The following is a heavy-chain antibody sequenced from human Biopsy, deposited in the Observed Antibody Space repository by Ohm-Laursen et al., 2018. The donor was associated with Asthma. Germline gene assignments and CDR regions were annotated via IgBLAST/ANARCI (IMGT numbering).Heavy chain of an antibody. CDR3: ASDFPKDYVRYNFQF. D-gene: IGHD4-17*01. J-gene: IGHJ4*02. Sequence: GASVKVSCKISGYSLTDLSMHWVRQAPGQGLEWMGGHDHEEGGTVNARRFQGRVTMTEDTSTDTACMELSSLSSDDTAVYYCASDFPKDYVRYNFQFWGQGTLVTASS. CDR2: HDHEEGGT. V-gene: IGHV1-24*01. CDR1: GYSLTDLS.